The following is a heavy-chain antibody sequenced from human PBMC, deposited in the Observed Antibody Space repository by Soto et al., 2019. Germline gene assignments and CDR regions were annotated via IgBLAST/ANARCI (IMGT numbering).Heavy chain of an antibody. D-gene: IGHD3-16*01. CDR1: GGTFSSYA. CDR2: FDPEYGKA. J-gene: IGHJ6*03. Sequence: ASVKVSCKASGGTFSSYAISWVRQAPGRGPEWMGGFDPEYGKATYAQKFQGGFTMTEDTSTDTAYMELSSLRSDDTAVYYCATDEGDSFNLNYNYMDVWGKGTTVTVSS. CDR3: ATDEGDSFNLNYNYMDV. V-gene: IGHV1-24*01.